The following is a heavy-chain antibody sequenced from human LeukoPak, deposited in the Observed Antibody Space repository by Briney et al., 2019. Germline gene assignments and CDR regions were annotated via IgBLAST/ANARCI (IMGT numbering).Heavy chain of an antibody. CDR2: INPNSGGT. J-gene: IGHJ4*02. D-gene: IGHD6-13*01. CDR1: GYTFTGYY. V-gene: IGHV1-2*06. Sequence: ASVKVSCKASGYTFTGYYMHWVRQAPGQELEWMGRINPNSGGTNYAQKFQGRVTMTRDTSISTAYMELSRLRSDDTAVYYCARDFPTSIAAAGTDYWGQGTLVTVSS. CDR3: ARDFPTSIAAAGTDY.